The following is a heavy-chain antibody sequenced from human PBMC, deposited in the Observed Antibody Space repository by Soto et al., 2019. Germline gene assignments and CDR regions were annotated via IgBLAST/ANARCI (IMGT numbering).Heavy chain of an antibody. CDR3: ACPDRAVSWGAGLGY. Sequence: GSLRLSWATSGCTFSNYSGSSVRQAPGEGQKWVAIISAGGDRTYYANYVKGRFTISRDNSKDTLYLQLNSLRAEDTAVYYCACPDRAVSWGAGLGYWGNGTPVTV. V-gene: IGHV3-23*01. CDR2: ISAGGDRT. CDR1: GCTFSNYS. D-gene: IGHD3-16*01. J-gene: IGHJ4*01.